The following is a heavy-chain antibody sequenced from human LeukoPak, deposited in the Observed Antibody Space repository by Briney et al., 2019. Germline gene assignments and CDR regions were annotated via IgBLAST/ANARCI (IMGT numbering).Heavy chain of an antibody. CDR2: INPNSGGT. D-gene: IGHD2-2*02. J-gene: IGHJ6*02. Sequence: ASVKVSCKASGYTFTGYYMHWVRQAPGQGLKWMGWINPNSGGTNYAQKFQGRVTMTRDTSISTAYMELSRLRSDDTAVYYCAREDCSSTSCYTVDDYYYGMDVWGQGTTVTVSS. CDR1: GYTFTGYY. V-gene: IGHV1-2*02. CDR3: AREDCSSTSCYTVDDYYYGMDV.